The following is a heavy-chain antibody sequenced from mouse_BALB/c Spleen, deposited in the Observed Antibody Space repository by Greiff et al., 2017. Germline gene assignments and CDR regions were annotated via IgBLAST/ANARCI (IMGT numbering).Heavy chain of an antibody. D-gene: IGHD1-1*01. Sequence: VQLQQSGPELVKPGASVKISCKASGYTFTDYNMHWVKQSHGKSLEWIGYIYPYNGGTGYNQKFKSKATLTVDNSSSTAYMELRSLTSEDSAVYYCARKDYGYWYFDVWGAGTTVTVSS. CDR3: ARKDYGYWYFDV. J-gene: IGHJ1*01. CDR2: IYPYNGGT. CDR1: GYTFTDYN. V-gene: IGHV1S29*02.